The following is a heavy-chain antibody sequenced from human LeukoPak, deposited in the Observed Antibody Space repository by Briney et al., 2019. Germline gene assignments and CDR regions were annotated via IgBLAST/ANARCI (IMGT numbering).Heavy chain of an antibody. V-gene: IGHV4-59*01. D-gene: IGHD6-13*01. CDR3: ARHSGHSSTNDAFDI. J-gene: IGHJ3*02. Sequence: PSETLSLTCTVSDGSSNGYYWSWIRQPPGKGLDWIGYMYSGGTTNYSPSLKSRVTISEDMSKNQFSLKLTSVTAADTAVYYCARHSGHSSTNDAFDIWGQGTMVIVSS. CDR1: DGSSNGYY. CDR2: MYSGGTT.